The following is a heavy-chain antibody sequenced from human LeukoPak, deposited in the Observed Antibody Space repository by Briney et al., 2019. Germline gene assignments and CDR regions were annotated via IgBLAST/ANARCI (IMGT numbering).Heavy chain of an antibody. CDR1: GGSFSGYY. D-gene: IGHD5-18*01. Sequence: SETLSLTCAVYGGSFSGYYWSWIRQPPGKGLEWIGEINHSGSTNYNPSLKSRLTISVDTSKHQFSLKLSSVTAADTAVYYCARGNSYGSDYYYYGMDVWGQGTTVTVSS. CDR2: INHSGST. V-gene: IGHV4-34*01. J-gene: IGHJ6*02. CDR3: ARGNSYGSDYYYYGMDV.